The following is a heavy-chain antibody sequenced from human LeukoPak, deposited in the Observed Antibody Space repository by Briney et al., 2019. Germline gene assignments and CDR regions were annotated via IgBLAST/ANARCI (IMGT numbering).Heavy chain of an antibody. V-gene: IGHV3-21*01. CDR3: ARDRSSGFYAY. CDR2: ISSSSSYI. CDR1: GFTFSSYS. J-gene: IGHJ4*02. Sequence: GGSLRLSCAASGFTFSSYSMNWVRQAPGKGLEWVSSISSSSSYIYYVDSVKGRFTISRDNAKNSLYLQMNSLRAEDTAVYYCARDRSSGFYAYWGQGTLVTVSS. D-gene: IGHD3-22*01.